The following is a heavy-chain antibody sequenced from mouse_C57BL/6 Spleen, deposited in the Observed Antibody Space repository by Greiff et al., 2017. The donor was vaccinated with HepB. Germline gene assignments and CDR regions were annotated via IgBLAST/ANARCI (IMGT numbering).Heavy chain of an antibody. J-gene: IGHJ4*01. Sequence: QVQLQQPGAELVKPGASVKLSCKASGYTFTSYWMQWVKQRPGQGLEWIGEIDPSDSYTNYNQKFKGKATLTVDTSSSTAYMQLSSLTSEDSAVYYCARGGLDYLYYAMDYWGQGTSVTVSS. V-gene: IGHV1-50*01. CDR2: IDPSDSYT. D-gene: IGHD5-5*01. CDR1: GYTFTSYW. CDR3: ARGGLDYLYYAMDY.